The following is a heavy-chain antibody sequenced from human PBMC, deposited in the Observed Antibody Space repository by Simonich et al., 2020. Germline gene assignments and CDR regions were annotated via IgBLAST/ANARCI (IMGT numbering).Heavy chain of an antibody. D-gene: IGHD7-27*01. CDR2: INPNSGGT. CDR1: GYTFTGYY. J-gene: IGHJ3*02. V-gene: IGHV1-2*02. CDR3: ARGPRWTGDDAFDI. Sequence: QVQLVQSGAEVKKPGASVKVSCKASGYTFTGYYMHWVRQAPGQEREWMGWINPNSGGTNYAQKVQGRVTMTRDTSISTAYMELSRLRSDDTAVYYCARGPRWTGDDAFDIWGQGTMVTVSS.